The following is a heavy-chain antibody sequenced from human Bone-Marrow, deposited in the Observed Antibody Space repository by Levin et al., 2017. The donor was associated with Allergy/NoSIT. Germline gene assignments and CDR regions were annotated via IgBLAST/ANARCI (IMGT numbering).Heavy chain of an antibody. D-gene: IGHD6-19*01. CDR2: ISGSGGST. V-gene: IGHV3-23*01. J-gene: IGHJ4*02. CDR1: GFTFSSYA. CDR3: AKENVEQWPRFDY. Sequence: GESLKISCAASGFTFSSYAMSWVRQAPGKGLEWVSAISGSGGSTYYADSVKGRFTISRDNSKNTLYLQMNSLRAEDTAVYYCAKENVEQWPRFDYWGQGTLVTVSS.